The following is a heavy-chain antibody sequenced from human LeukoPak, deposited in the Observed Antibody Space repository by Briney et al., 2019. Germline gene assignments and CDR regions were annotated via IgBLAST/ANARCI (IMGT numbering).Heavy chain of an antibody. CDR3: ARGPAAVVTPYNWFDP. D-gene: IGHD4-23*01. J-gene: IGHJ5*02. Sequence: GESLKISCKGSGYSFTSYWIGWVRQMPGKGLEWMGIIYPGDSDTRYSPSFQGQVTISADKSISTAYLQWSSPKASDTAMYYCARGPAAVVTPYNWFDPWGQGTLVTVSS. CDR2: IYPGDSDT. CDR1: GYSFTSYW. V-gene: IGHV5-51*01.